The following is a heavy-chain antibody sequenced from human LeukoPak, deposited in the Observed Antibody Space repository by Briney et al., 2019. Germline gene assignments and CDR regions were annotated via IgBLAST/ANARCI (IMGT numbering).Heavy chain of an antibody. J-gene: IGHJ4*02. Sequence: PGGSLRLSCAASGFTFSDYYMSWIRQAPGKGLEWVSYISSSGSTIYYADSVKGRFTISRDNAKNSLYPQMNSLRAEDTAVYYCARTITENMIVVVKALPLTFDYWGQGTLVTVSS. V-gene: IGHV3-11*01. CDR1: GFTFSDYY. CDR2: ISSSGSTI. CDR3: ARTITENMIVVVKALPLTFDY. D-gene: IGHD3-22*01.